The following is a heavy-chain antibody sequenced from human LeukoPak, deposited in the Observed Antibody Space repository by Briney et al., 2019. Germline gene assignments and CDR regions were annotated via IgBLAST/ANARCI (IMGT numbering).Heavy chain of an antibody. CDR2: ISSSSSYI. J-gene: IGHJ4*02. Sequence: GGSLRLSCAASGFTFSSYSMNWVRQAPGKGLEWVSSISSSSSYIYYADSVKGRFTIFRDNTKNSLYLQMNSLRAEDTAVYYCAKDGAPYCRGGTCYSAADYWGQGTLVTVSS. V-gene: IGHV3-21*01. D-gene: IGHD2-15*01. CDR3: AKDGAPYCRGGTCYSAADY. CDR1: GFTFSSYS.